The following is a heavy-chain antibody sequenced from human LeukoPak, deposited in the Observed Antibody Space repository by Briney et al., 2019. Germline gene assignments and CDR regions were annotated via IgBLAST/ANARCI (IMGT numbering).Heavy chain of an antibody. Sequence: KSSETLSLTCTVSGGSISNYYWSWIRQPPGKGLEWIGYIYYSGSTNYNPSLKSRVTISVDTSKNQFSLKLSSVTAADTAVYYCASTSYYYYYMDVWGKGTTVTISS. CDR2: IYYSGST. V-gene: IGHV4-59*01. CDR3: ASTSYYYYYMDV. CDR1: GGSISNYY. J-gene: IGHJ6*03.